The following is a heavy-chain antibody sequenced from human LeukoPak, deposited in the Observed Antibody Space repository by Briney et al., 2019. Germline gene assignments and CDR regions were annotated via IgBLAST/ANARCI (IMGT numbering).Heavy chain of an antibody. CDR1: GFTFSSYS. Sequence: GGSLRLSCAASGFTFSSYSMNWVRQAPGKGLEWVSSISSSSSYIYYADSVKGRFTISRDNAKNSLYLQMNSLRAEDTAVYYCATVSQRMPARNPLDYWGQGTLVTVSS. CDR3: ATVSQRMPARNPLDY. CDR2: ISSSSSYI. V-gene: IGHV3-21*01. J-gene: IGHJ4*02. D-gene: IGHD6-6*01.